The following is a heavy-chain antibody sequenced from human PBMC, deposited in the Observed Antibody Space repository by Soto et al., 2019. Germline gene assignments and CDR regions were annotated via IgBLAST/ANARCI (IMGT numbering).Heavy chain of an antibody. CDR1: GFTFSSYD. J-gene: IGHJ6*02. CDR3: ARAAQYSYTFYYHYYGMDF. D-gene: IGHD5-18*01. CDR2: IGTAGDT. Sequence: GXSVKVSCAASGFTFSSYDMHLVRQATGKGLEWVSAIGTAGDTYYPGSVKGRFTISRENAKNSLYLQMNSLRAGDTAVYYCARAAQYSYTFYYHYYGMDFWGQGTTVTVSS. V-gene: IGHV3-13*01.